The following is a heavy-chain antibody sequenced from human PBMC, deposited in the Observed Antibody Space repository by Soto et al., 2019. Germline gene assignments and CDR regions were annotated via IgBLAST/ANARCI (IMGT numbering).Heavy chain of an antibody. CDR1: GGSISSYY. Sequence: QVQLQESGPGLVKPSETLSLTCTVSGGSISSYYWSWIRQPPGKGLEWIGYIYYSGRTNYNPSLKSRVTISVYTSKNQFSLKLSSVTAADTAVYYCARDRSSLNYDFWSGYYSYYYYGMDVWGQGTTVTVSS. V-gene: IGHV4-59*01. CDR3: ARDRSSLNYDFWSGYYSYYYYGMDV. D-gene: IGHD3-3*01. CDR2: IYYSGRT. J-gene: IGHJ6*02.